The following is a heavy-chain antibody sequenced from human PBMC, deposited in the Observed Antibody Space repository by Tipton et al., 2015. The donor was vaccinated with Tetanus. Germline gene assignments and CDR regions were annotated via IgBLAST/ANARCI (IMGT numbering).Heavy chain of an antibody. Sequence: SLRLSCAASGFTFSNYGMHWVRQAPGKGLEWVAVISADGSTKFYADSVKGRFIISTDNFKNTLYLQMDSLRAEDTAVYYCVRDAPNWGKYDYWGQGALVTVSS. CDR1: GFTFSNYG. V-gene: IGHV3-30*03. J-gene: IGHJ4*02. CDR3: VRDAPNWGKYDY. D-gene: IGHD7-27*01. CDR2: ISADGSTK.